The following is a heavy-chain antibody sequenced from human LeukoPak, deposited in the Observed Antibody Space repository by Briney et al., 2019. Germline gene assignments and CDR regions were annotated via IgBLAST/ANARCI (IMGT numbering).Heavy chain of an antibody. D-gene: IGHD4/OR15-4a*01. J-gene: IGHJ4*02. CDR1: GFTFNSYA. CDR2: IRYDGSDK. CDR3: ARGYGENYLNY. V-gene: IGHV3-30*02. Sequence: GGSLRLSCEASGFTFNSYAMHWVRQVPGKGLQWVAFIRYDGSDKYYADSVKGRFTISRDNSKNTLYLQLNSLIPDDMAVYYCARGYGENYLNYCGQGTLVTVST.